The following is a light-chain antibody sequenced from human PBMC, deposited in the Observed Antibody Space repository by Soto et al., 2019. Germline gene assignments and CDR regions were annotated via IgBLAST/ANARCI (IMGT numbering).Light chain of an antibody. CDR3: QQYDSYSWT. CDR2: DVS. J-gene: IGKJ1*01. CDR1: QSVSNW. Sequence: DIEMTQSPSTLSASVGERLTITCRASQSVSNWLAWYQQKPGKAPNLLIYDVSSLESGVPSRFSGSGYGTEFILTISSLQPDDFATYYCQQYDSYSWTFGQGAKVDIK. V-gene: IGKV1-5*01.